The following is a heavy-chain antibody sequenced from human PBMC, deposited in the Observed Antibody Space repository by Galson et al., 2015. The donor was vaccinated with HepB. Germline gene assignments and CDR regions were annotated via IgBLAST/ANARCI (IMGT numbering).Heavy chain of an antibody. CDR2: INPNSGGT. Sequence: SVKVSCKASGYMFIRYYIHWVRQAPGQELEWMGRINPNSGGTNYAQKFQARVTMTRDTSISTAYMELNSLRSDDTAVYYCASVGMIEGVLHDYWGQGTLVTVSS. CDR3: ASVGMIEGVLHDY. CDR1: GYMFIRYY. J-gene: IGHJ4*02. V-gene: IGHV1-2*06. D-gene: IGHD3-16*01.